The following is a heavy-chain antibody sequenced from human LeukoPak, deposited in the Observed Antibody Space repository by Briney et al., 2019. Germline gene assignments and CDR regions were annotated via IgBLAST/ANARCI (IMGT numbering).Heavy chain of an antibody. V-gene: IGHV3-7*03. CDR3: ARDKGSDEGSKFDY. Sequence: PGGSLRLSCVASQFTFSSYWMTWVRQAPGKGLEWVANIKQDGSEKYYVDSVKGRFTISRDNAKNSLYLQMNSLRVEDAAVYYCARDKGSDEGSKFDYWGQGTLVTVSS. CDR1: QFTFSSYW. J-gene: IGHJ4*02. CDR2: IKQDGSEK.